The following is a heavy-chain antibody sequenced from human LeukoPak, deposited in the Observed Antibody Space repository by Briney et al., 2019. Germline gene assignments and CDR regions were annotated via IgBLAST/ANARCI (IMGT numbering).Heavy chain of an antibody. J-gene: IGHJ4*02. Sequence: GGPLRLSCAASGFTFSSYGMHWVRQAPGKGLEWVAGIWSDGKNKYYADSVKGRFTLSRDNSKATVYLQMNSLRAEDTAMYYCTRAITNYFDYWGQGTLVTVSS. D-gene: IGHD3-10*01. CDR1: GFTFSSYG. CDR3: TRAITNYFDY. V-gene: IGHV3-33*01. CDR2: IWSDGKNK.